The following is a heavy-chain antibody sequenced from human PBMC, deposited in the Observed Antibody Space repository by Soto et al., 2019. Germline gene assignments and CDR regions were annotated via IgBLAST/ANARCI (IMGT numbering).Heavy chain of an antibody. CDR3: ARDKCSGGSCYFYYYYGMDV. D-gene: IGHD2-15*01. CDR1: GYTFTSYG. J-gene: IGHJ6*02. V-gene: IGHV1-18*01. CDR2: ISAYNGNT. Sequence: ASVKVSCKASGYTFTSYGISWVRQTPGQGLEWMGWISAYNGNTNYAQKLQGRVTMTTDTSTSTAYMELRSLRSDDTAVYYCARDKCSGGSCYFYYYYGMDVWGQGTTVTVSS.